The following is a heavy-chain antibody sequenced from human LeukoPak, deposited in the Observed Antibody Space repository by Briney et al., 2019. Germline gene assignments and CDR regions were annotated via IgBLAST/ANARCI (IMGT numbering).Heavy chain of an antibody. D-gene: IGHD3-10*01. CDR1: GYTFTSYD. J-gene: IGHJ4*02. CDR2: MNPNSDNT. CDR3: ARVLMVRGVTTLRY. Sequence: ASVKVSCKASGYTFTSYDINWVRQATGQGLEWMGWMNPNSDNTGYAQKFQGRVTMTRNTSISTAYMELSSLRSEDTAVYYCARVLMVRGVTTLRYWGQGTLVTVSS. V-gene: IGHV1-8*01.